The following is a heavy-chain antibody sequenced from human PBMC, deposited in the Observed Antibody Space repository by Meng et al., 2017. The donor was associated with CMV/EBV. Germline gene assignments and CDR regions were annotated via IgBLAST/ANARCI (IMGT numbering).Heavy chain of an antibody. CDR1: GGSISSYY. J-gene: IGHJ5*02. CDR2: IYYSGST. D-gene: IGHD6-19*01. CDR3: AREGPGSGWYHWFDP. V-gene: IGHV4-59*01. Sequence: PLAVSGPGLVKPSETLSLTCTVSGGSISSYYWSWIRQPPGKGLEWIGYIYYSGSTNYNPSLKSRVTISVDTSKNQLSLKLSSVTAADTAVYYCAREGPGSGWYHWFDPWGQGTLVTVSS.